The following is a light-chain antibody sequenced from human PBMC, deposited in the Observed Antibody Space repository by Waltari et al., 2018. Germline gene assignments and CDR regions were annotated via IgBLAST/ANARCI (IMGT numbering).Light chain of an antibody. V-gene: IGKV3-15*01. CDR2: GAS. J-gene: IGKJ5*01. CDR3: QQYLNWPPIT. Sequence: EIVMTQSPATLSVSPGERATLSCRASQSVGTNLALYQQKPGQAPRLLIYGASTRVTGIPARFSGSGSGTEFTLTISSLQSEDFAVYYCQQYLNWPPITFGQGTRVDNK. CDR1: QSVGTN.